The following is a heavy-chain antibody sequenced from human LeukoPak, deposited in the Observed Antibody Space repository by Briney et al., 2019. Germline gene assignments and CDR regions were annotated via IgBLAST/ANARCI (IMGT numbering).Heavy chain of an antibody. CDR2: LYSGGNT. D-gene: IGHD3-10*01. V-gene: IGHV3-66*01. J-gene: IGHJ3*02. CDR1: GFTVSSNY. Sequence: GGSLRLSCAASGFTVSSNYMSWVRQAPGKGLEWISVLYSGGNTYYADSVQGRFTISRDNSRNTLYLQMNSLRVEDTAVYYCATEGFRGVLFHIWGQGTVVTVSS. CDR3: ATEGFRGVLFHI.